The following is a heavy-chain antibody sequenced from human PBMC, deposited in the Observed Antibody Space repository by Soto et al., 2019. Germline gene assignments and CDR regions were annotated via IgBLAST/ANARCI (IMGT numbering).Heavy chain of an antibody. CDR2: INAGNGNT. D-gene: IGHD3-22*01. CDR3: ARDISYYYDSSGYYYSSWFDP. Sequence: RASVKVSCKASGYTFTSYAMHWVRQAPGQRLEWMGWINAGNGNTKYSQKFQGRVTITRDTSASTAYMELSSLRSEDTAVYYCARDISYYYDSSGYYYSSWFDPWGQGTLVTVSS. V-gene: IGHV1-3*01. J-gene: IGHJ5*02. CDR1: GYTFTSYA.